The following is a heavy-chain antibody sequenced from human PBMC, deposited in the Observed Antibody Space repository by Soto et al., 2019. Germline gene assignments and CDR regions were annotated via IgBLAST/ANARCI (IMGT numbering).Heavy chain of an antibody. J-gene: IGHJ4*02. CDR2: ISYDGSNK. CDR1: GFTFSSYG. CDR3: AKYLYNWNDFDY. Sequence: VQLVESGGGVVQPGRSLRLSCAASGFTFSSYGMHWVRQAPGKGLEWVAVISYDGSNKYYADSVKGRFTISRDNSKNTLYLQMNSLRAEDTAVYYCAKYLYNWNDFDYWGQGTLVTVSS. D-gene: IGHD1-20*01. V-gene: IGHV3-30*18.